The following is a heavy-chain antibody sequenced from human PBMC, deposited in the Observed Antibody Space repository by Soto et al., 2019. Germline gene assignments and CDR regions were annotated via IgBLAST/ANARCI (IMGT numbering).Heavy chain of an antibody. D-gene: IGHD3-10*01. J-gene: IGHJ6*02. Sequence: QVQLVESGGGVVQPGRSLRLSCAASGFTFSSYGMHWVRQAPGKGLEWVAVISYDGSNKYYADSVKGRFTISRDNSKNTLYLQMISLRAEDTAVYYCAKDQLRGVRGVITSYYGMDVWGQGTTVTVSS. CDR2: ISYDGSNK. CDR3: AKDQLRGVRGVITSYYGMDV. CDR1: GFTFSSYG. V-gene: IGHV3-30*18.